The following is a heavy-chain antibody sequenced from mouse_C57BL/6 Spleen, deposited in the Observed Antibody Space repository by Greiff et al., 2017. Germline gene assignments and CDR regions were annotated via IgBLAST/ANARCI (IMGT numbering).Heavy chain of an antibody. CDR2: SRNKANDYTT. V-gene: IGHV7-1*01. J-gene: IGHJ4*01. D-gene: IGHD2-3*01. Sequence: EVMLVESGGGLVQSGRSLRLSCATSGFTFSDFYMEWVRQAPGKGLEWIAASRNKANDYTTEYSASVKGRFILSSHTSQRILCRQMNALRAEDNGICYRARDDGYYEGAMDYWGQGTSVTVSS. CDR3: ARDDGYYEGAMDY. CDR1: GFTFSDFY.